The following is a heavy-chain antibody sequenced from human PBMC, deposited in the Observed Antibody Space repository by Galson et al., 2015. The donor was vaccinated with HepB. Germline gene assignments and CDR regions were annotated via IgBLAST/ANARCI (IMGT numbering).Heavy chain of an antibody. CDR3: AAGIWGVLAYYGMDV. CDR2: IVVGSGNT. Sequence: SVKVSCKASGFTFTSSAVQWVRQARGQRLEWIGWIVVGSGNTNYAQKFQERVTITRDMSTSTAYMELSSLRSEDTAVYYCAAGIWGVLAYYGMDVWGQGTTVTVSS. D-gene: IGHD3-16*01. J-gene: IGHJ6*02. CDR1: GFTFTSSA. V-gene: IGHV1-58*01.